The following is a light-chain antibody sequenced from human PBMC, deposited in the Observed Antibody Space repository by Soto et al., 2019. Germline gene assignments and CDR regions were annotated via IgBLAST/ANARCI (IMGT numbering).Light chain of an antibody. Sequence: GDRVTITCRASQTISSWLAWYQQKPGKPPKLLIYDASSLESGVPSRFSGRGSGTEFTLTISSLQPDDFATYYCQQYKDYPYTFGQGTKLETK. CDR3: QQYKDYPYT. J-gene: IGKJ2*01. CDR2: DAS. V-gene: IGKV1-5*01. CDR1: QTISSW.